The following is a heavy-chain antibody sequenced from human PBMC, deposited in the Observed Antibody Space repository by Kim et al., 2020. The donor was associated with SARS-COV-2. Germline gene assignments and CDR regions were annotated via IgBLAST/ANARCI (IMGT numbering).Heavy chain of an antibody. CDR2: VRNKANTYTT. Sequence: GGSLRLFCAASGFTFSDHYMDWVRQAPGKGLEWVGRVRNKANTYTTEYAASVEGRFTISRDESKNSLYLQMNSLKTEDTAVYYCVRGRSYFDSHRPDAFDICGQGTMVTVSS. CDR1: GFTFSDHY. D-gene: IGHD1-26*01. CDR3: VRGRSYFDSHRPDAFDI. J-gene: IGHJ3*02. V-gene: IGHV3-72*01.